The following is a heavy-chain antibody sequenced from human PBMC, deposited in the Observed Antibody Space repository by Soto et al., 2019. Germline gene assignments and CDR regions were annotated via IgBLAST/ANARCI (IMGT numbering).Heavy chain of an antibody. J-gene: IGHJ4*02. CDR3: ARSGWGEMATIFDY. Sequence: SETLSLTCTFSGGSISSGDYYWSWIRQPPGKGLEWIGYIYYSGSTYYNPSLKSRVTISVDTSKNQFSLKLSSVTAADTAVYYCARSGWGEMATIFDYWGQGTLVTVSS. V-gene: IGHV4-30-4*01. D-gene: IGHD6-19*01. CDR1: GGSISSGDYY. CDR2: IYYSGST.